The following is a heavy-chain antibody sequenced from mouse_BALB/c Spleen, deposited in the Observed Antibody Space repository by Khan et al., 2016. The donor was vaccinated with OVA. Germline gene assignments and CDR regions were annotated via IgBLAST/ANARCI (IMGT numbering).Heavy chain of an antibody. CDR2: IDPETGGT. V-gene: IGHV1-15*01. Sequence: QVQLKQSGAELVRPGASVTLSCKASGYTFTDYEMHWVKQTPVHGLEWIGAIDPETGGTAYNQKFKGKATLTADKSSSTAYMELRSLTSEDSAVYYCTKEGAYYDYWGQGTTLTVSS. J-gene: IGHJ2*01. CDR3: TKEGAYYDY. CDR1: GYTFTDYE.